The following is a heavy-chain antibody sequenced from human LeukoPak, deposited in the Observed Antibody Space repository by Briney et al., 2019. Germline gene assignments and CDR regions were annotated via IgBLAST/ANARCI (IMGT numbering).Heavy chain of an antibody. CDR1: GFTFSSSW. J-gene: IGHJ6*04. CDR2: ITRDGSST. CDR3: ARDPGYESWSPFWGGMDV. D-gene: IGHD3-16*01. Sequence: GGSLRLSCAASGFTFSSSWMHWVRQAPGKGLVWVSRITRDGSSTTYADSVKGRFTSSRDNAKNTLYLQMYSLRDDDTAVYYCARDPGYESWSPFWGGMDVWGNGTTVIVSS. V-gene: IGHV3-74*01.